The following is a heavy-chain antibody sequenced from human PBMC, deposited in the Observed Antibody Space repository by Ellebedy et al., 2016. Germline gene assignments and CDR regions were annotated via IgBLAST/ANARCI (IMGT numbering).Heavy chain of an antibody. CDR1: GCTFDEDA. CDR3: ARDPGSGWFFDY. Sequence: SLKISCAASGCTFDEDAMHWVRQAPGKGLEWVSGICWNSGTIGYADSVKGRFTISRDNAKNSLFLQMNSLRAEDTAIYYCARDPGSGWFFDYWGQGTLVTVSS. D-gene: IGHD6-19*01. CDR2: ICWNSGTI. J-gene: IGHJ4*02. V-gene: IGHV3-9*01.